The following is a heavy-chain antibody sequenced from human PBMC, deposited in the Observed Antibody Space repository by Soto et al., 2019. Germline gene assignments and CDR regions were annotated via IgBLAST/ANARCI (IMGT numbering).Heavy chain of an antibody. J-gene: IGHJ6*02. CDR2: ISYDGSNK. Sequence: PGGSLRLSCAASGFTFSSYAMHWVRQAPGKGLEWVAVISYDGSNKYYADSVKGRFTISRDNSKKTLYLQMNGLRAEDTAGYYCARGAYSSSWYIDCYFGMDVWGQGTTVTVSS. V-gene: IGHV3-30-3*01. CDR1: GFTFSSYA. D-gene: IGHD6-13*01. CDR3: ARGAYSSSWYIDCYFGMDV.